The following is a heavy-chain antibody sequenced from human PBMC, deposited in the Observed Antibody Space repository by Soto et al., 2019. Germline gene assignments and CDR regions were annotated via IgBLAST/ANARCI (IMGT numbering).Heavy chain of an antibody. CDR2: IYHGGST. J-gene: IGHJ6*02. Sequence: SETLSLTCAVSGGSISSGGYSWSWIRQPPGKGLEWIGYIYHGGSTYYNPSLKSRVTISVDRSKNQFSLKLTSVTAADTAVYYCSRHREPWDGMDVWGQGTYDTVSS. V-gene: IGHV4-30-2*02. D-gene: IGHD3-16*01. CDR1: GGSISSGGYS. CDR3: SRHREPWDGMDV.